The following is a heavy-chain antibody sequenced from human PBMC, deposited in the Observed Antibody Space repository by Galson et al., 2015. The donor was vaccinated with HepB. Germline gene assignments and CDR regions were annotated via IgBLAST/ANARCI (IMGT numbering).Heavy chain of an antibody. CDR2: INHSGST. Sequence: ETLSLTCAVYGGSFSGYYWSWIRQPPGKGLEWIGEINHSGSTNYNPSLKSRVTISVDTSKNQFSLKLSSVTAADTAVYYCARAPKKFNYYYYYGMDVWGQGTTVTVSS. CDR1: GGSFSGYY. V-gene: IGHV4-34*01. J-gene: IGHJ6*02. CDR3: ARAPKKFNYYYYYGMDV.